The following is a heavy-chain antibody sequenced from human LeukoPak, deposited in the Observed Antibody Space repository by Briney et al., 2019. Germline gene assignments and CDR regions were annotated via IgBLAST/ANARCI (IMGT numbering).Heavy chain of an antibody. V-gene: IGHV3-33*06. CDR2: IWSDGSDK. CDR1: GFTFSHYG. J-gene: IGHJ1*01. D-gene: IGHD4-11*01. Sequence: GGSLRLSCAASGFTFSHYGMHWVHQTPGAGLEWVAVIWSDGSDKHYAKSVKGRFTISRDNSKNSLFLQMNSLRAEDTAVYYCAKDAQRGFDYSNSLQNWGQGILVTVSS. CDR3: AKDAQRGFDYSNSLQN.